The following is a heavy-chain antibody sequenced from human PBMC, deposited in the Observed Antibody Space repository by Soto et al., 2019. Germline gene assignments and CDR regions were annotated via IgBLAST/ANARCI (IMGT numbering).Heavy chain of an antibody. V-gene: IGHV3-30*18. D-gene: IGHD3-22*01. CDR2: ISHDGNYQ. CDR3: AKEANDFRSSGYNVFDC. Sequence: GGSLRLSCVASGFTITDHHMDWVRQAPGKGLEWVAAISHDGNYQNYVDSVKGRFTISRDNSKNMLYLQMNSLRAEDTAVYYYAKEANDFRSSGYNVFDCWGQGTLVTVAS. J-gene: IGHJ4*02. CDR1: GFTITDHH.